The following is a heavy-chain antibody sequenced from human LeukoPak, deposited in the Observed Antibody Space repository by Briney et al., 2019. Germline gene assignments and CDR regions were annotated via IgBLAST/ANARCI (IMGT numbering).Heavy chain of an antibody. V-gene: IGHV3-23*01. CDR2: ISGSGGRT. D-gene: IGHD3-10*01. J-gene: IGHJ4*02. Sequence: QPGGSLRPSRAASGFTFSSYAMSWVRQAPGEGLEWVSGISGSGGRTYYADSVKGRFTISRDNSKNALYLQMNSLRADDTAVYYCAKLNADYYGSGIVDYWGQGILVTVSS. CDR3: AKLNADYYGSGIVDY. CDR1: GFTFSSYA.